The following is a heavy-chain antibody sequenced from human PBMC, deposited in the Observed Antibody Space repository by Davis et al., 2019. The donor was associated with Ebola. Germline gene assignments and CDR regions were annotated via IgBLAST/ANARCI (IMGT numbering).Heavy chain of an antibody. D-gene: IGHD6-13*01. V-gene: IGHV4-4*02. J-gene: IGHJ4*02. CDR1: GGSISSSHW. CDR3: ARGTRGEAAAGMFYFDY. Sequence: MPSETLSLTCTVSGGSISSSHWWSWVRQPPGKELEWIGEIFHSGTTNYNPSLKSRVTMSVEKSKNQFSLKVTSVTAADTARYYCARGTRGEAAAGMFYFDYWGRGTLVTVSS. CDR2: IFHSGTT.